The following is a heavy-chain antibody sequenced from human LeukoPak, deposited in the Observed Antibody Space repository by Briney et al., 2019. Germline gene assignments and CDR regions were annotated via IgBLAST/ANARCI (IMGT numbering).Heavy chain of an antibody. Sequence: GGSLRLSCAVFEFMFNKYYMGWVRRAPGKGLEWVASINPDGSANYYMDSVKGRFTISRDNAKNSLYLQMSSLSVEDTAMYYCAKDGEGDSVARYYYYYYMDVWGKGTTVTISS. CDR3: AKDGEGDSVARYYYYYYMDV. CDR1: EFMFNKYY. D-gene: IGHD2-21*02. V-gene: IGHV3-7*01. CDR2: INPDGSAN. J-gene: IGHJ6*03.